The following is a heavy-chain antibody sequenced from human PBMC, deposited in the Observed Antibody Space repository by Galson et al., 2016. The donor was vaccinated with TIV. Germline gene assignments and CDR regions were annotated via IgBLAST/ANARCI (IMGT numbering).Heavy chain of an antibody. D-gene: IGHD2-2*01. CDR1: GDSVSSNSAA. CDR2: TFYRSKWYN. V-gene: IGHV6-1*01. CDR3: ATYCSSTTCLFDP. Sequence: CAISGDSVSSNSAAWNWLRQSPSRGLEWLGRTFYRSKWYNDYAPSVKSRITINPDSSKNQFSLQLSSVTAADTAVYYCATYCSSTTCLFDPWGQGTLVTVSS. J-gene: IGHJ5*02.